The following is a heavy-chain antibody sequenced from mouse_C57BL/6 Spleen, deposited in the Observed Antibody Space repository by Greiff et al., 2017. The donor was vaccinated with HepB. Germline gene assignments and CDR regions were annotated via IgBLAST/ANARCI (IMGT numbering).Heavy chain of an antibody. CDR1: GYTFTSYW. D-gene: IGHD6-1*01. CDR2: IYPGSGST. V-gene: IGHV1-55*01. CDR3: ASNHPLYAMDY. J-gene: IGHJ4*01. Sequence: VQLQPGAELVKPGASVKMSCKASGYTFTSYWITWVKQRPGQGLEWIGDIYPGSGSTNYNEKFKSKATLTVDTSSSTAYMQLSSLTSEDSAVYYCASNHPLYAMDYWGQGTSVTVSS.